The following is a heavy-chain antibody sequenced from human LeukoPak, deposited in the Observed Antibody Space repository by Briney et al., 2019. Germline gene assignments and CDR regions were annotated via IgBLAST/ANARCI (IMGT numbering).Heavy chain of an antibody. D-gene: IGHD3-16*01. Sequence: SETLSLTCTVSGGFLNSGGYYWTWIRQLPGKGLDWIGSIYYSGTTSYNSSLKSRVTMSVDTSKNQFSLNLISMTAADTAVYYCARGWGWFEPWGQGTLVTASS. CDR1: GGFLNSGGYY. CDR2: IYYSGTT. J-gene: IGHJ5*02. V-gene: IGHV4-31*03. CDR3: ARGWGWFEP.